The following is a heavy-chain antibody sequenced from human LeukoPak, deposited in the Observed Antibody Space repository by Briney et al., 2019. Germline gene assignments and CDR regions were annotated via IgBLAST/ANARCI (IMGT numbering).Heavy chain of an antibody. CDR3: ARGRGSDY. Sequence: GGSLRLSCAASGFTFSSYSMSWVRRAPGKGLEWVANIQQDGSERYYVASVKGRFTISRDNAKNSLYLQMNSLRAEDTAVYYCARGRGSDYWGQGTLVTVSS. CDR2: IQQDGSER. D-gene: IGHD3-16*01. CDR1: GFTFSSYS. V-gene: IGHV3-7*03. J-gene: IGHJ4*02.